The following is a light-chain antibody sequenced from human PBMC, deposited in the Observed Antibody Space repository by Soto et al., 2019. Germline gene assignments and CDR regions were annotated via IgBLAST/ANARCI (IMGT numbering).Light chain of an antibody. CDR1: SNDVGRYNY. V-gene: IGLV2-8*01. J-gene: IGLJ1*01. CDR3: SSYAASNYYV. Sequence: QSVLTQPPSASVSPGQSVSFSCTGSSNDVGRYNYVSWYQQRPGKAPKLIIYEVTKRPSGVPDRFSGSKSGNTASLTVSGLRAEDEADYYCSSYAASNYYVFGTGTKVTVL. CDR2: EVT.